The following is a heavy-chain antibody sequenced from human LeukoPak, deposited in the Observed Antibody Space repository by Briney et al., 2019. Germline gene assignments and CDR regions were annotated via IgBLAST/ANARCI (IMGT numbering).Heavy chain of an antibody. J-gene: IGHJ4*02. Sequence: SETLSLTCAVYGGSFSGYYWSWIRQPPGKGLEWIGEINHSGSTNYNPSLKSRVTISVDTSKNQFSLKLSSVTAADTGVYYCARSPLGSYDSSGYADYWGQGTLVTVSS. V-gene: IGHV4-34*01. D-gene: IGHD3-22*01. CDR3: ARSPLGSYDSSGYADY. CDR1: GGSFSGYY. CDR2: INHSGST.